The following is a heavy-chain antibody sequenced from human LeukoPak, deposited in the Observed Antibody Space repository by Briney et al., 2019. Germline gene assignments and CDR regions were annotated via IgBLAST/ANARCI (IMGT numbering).Heavy chain of an antibody. CDR1: GGSISSSSYY. D-gene: IGHD1-26*01. V-gene: IGHV4-39*01. Sequence: RSSETLSLTCTVSGGSISSSSYYWGWIRQPPGKGLEYIGSIYYSGSTYFNPSLRSRVTISVDTSKNQFSLKLSSVTAADTAVYYCARLPTKVVGASPYYMDVWGKGITVTVSS. J-gene: IGHJ6*03. CDR3: ARLPTKVVGASPYYMDV. CDR2: IYYSGST.